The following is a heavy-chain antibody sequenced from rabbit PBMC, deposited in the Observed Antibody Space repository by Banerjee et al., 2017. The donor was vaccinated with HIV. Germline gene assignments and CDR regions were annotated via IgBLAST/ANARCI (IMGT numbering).Heavy chain of an antibody. CDR2: INTISGDT. D-gene: IGHD7-1*01. V-gene: IGHV1S45*01. J-gene: IGHJ2*01. CDR3: ARGGGGYAGYGHGDDAFDP. Sequence: QQQLVEYGGDLVKPGASLTLTCKASGFSFSNKYVMCWVRQAPGKGLEWIACINTISGDTVYASWAKGPFTISKTSSTTVTLQMTSLTAADTATYFCARGGGGYAGYGHGDDAFDPWGQGTLVTVS. CDR1: GFSFSNKYV.